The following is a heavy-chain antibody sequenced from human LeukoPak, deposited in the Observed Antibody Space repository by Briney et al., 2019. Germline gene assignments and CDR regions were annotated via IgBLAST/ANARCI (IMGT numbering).Heavy chain of an antibody. CDR1: GGSLTSTSHY. CDR2: INHSGST. J-gene: IGHJ3*02. V-gene: IGHV4-39*07. Sequence: PSETLSLTCTVSGGSLTSTSHYWDWVRQPPGKGLEWIGEINHSGSTNYNPSLKSRVTISVDKSKNQFSLKLSSVTAADTAVYYCARGGFGAFDIWGQGTMVTVPS. CDR3: ARGGFGAFDI. D-gene: IGHD3-10*01.